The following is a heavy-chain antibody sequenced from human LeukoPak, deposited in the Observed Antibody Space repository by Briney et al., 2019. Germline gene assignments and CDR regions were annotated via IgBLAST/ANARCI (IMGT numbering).Heavy chain of an antibody. D-gene: IGHD6-19*01. CDR2: INPNSGGT. J-gene: IGHJ4*02. V-gene: IGHV1-2*02. Sequence: ASVKVSCKASGYTFTGYYMHWVRQAPGQGLEWMGWINPNSGGTNYAQKFQGRVTMTRDTSISTAYMELSRLRSDDTAVYYCAKVTPYSSGWRRELDYWGQGTLVTVSS. CDR1: GYTFTGYY. CDR3: AKVTPYSSGWRRELDY.